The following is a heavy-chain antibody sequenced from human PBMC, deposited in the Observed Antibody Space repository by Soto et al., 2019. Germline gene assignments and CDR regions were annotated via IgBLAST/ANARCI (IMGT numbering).Heavy chain of an antibody. CDR2: INAGNGNT. CDR3: ARTDTIAAAGTDFDY. D-gene: IGHD6-13*01. CDR1: GYTFTSYA. J-gene: IGHJ4*02. V-gene: IGHV1-3*01. Sequence: GASVKVSCKASGYTFTSYAMHWVRQAPGQRLEWMGWINAGNGNTKYSQKLQGRVTMTTDTSTSTAYMELRSLRSDDTAVYYCARTDTIAAAGTDFDYWGQGTLVTVSS.